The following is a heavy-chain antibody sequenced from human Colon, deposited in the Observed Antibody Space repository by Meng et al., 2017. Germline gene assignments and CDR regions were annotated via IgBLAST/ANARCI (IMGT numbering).Heavy chain of an antibody. CDR2: SHGNTV. Sequence: QVRLVESGGGVVQPGRSLRLSCAASGFTFSDSYMNWIRQAPGKGLEWVSYSHGNTVYYADSVKGRFTISRDNAKNSLYLQMNSLRAGDTAVYYCARGWLANWGQGTLVTVSS. D-gene: IGHD6-19*01. CDR1: GFTFSDSY. CDR3: ARGWLAN. J-gene: IGHJ4*02. V-gene: IGHV3-11*01.